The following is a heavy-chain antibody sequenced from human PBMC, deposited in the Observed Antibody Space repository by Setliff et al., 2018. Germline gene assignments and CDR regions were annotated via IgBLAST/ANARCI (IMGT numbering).Heavy chain of an antibody. CDR2: ISGSFATT. D-gene: IGHD3-10*01. CDR3: ARQYLAGG. J-gene: IGHJ4*02. CDR1: GFSFSNFA. Sequence: PGGSLRLSCIASGFSFSNFAMSWVRQAPGKGLEWVSGISGSFATTHHADSVRGRFTISRDNSKNTLFLQMNGLRAEDTAVYYCARQYLAGGWGQGTLVTVSS. V-gene: IGHV3-23*01.